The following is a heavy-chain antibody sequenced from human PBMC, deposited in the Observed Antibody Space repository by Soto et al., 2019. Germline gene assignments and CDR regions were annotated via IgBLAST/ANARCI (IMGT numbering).Heavy chain of an antibody. D-gene: IGHD3-22*01. V-gene: IGHV4-34*01. Sequence: SETLSLTCAVYGGSFSGYYWSWIRQPPGKGLEWIGEINHSGSTNYNPSLKSRVTISVDTSKNQFSLKLSSVTAADTAVYYCARALSEDYYDSSGYSPLDYWGQGTLVTVSS. CDR2: INHSGST. CDR1: GGSFSGYY. J-gene: IGHJ4*02. CDR3: ARALSEDYYDSSGYSPLDY.